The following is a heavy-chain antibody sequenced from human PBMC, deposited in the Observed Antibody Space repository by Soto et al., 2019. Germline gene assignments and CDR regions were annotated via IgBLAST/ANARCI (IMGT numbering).Heavy chain of an antibody. Sequence: PSETLSLTCTVSGGSISTYYWTWIRQSPGKGPEWIGYVYHSGTTNYNPSLESRVTMSLDTSKNQFSLKLSAVTTADTAVYYCAKFWGPVTAAVDDYWGQGTLVTVSS. V-gene: IGHV4-59*01. CDR1: GGSISTYY. J-gene: IGHJ4*02. D-gene: IGHD6-13*01. CDR3: AKFWGPVTAAVDDY. CDR2: VYHSGTT.